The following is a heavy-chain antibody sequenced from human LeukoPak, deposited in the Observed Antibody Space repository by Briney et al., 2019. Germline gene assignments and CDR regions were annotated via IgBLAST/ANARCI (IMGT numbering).Heavy chain of an antibody. Sequence: NYMSWXRXAPGKGLEWVSVIYNYGTTYYADSVKGRFTISTDTSKNTLYLQMNSLRAEDTALYYCARVGFDRHSGTLLDPWGQGTLVTVSS. CDR3: ARVGFDRHSGTLLDP. J-gene: IGHJ5*02. V-gene: IGHV3-66*01. CDR1: NY. D-gene: IGHD1-26*01. CDR2: IYNYGTT.